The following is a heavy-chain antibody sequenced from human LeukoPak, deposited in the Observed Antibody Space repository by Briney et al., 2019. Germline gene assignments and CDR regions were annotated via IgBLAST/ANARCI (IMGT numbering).Heavy chain of an antibody. CDR3: AKDIHPGLDSGASCCFDY. Sequence: ASVKVSCKTSGYTFSRHGITWVRQAPGQGLEWMGWVSGYNGNTNFAQNVQGRVTMTTDTSTNTAYMELRSLRSDDTAVYYCAKDIHPGLDSGASCCFDYWGQGTPVTVSS. CDR2: VSGYNGNT. J-gene: IGHJ4*02. CDR1: GYTFSRHG. D-gene: IGHD3-22*01. V-gene: IGHV1-18*01.